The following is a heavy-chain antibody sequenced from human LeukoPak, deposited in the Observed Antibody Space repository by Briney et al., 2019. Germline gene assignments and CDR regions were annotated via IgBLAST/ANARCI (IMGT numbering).Heavy chain of an antibody. Sequence: PGGSLRLSCAASGFTFSSYVMNWVRQAPGKGLEWVSYISSSGSTRYYADSVKGRFTISRDNSKNTLYLQMSSLRAEDTAVYYCAKLGQGGYSYDYLPYYFDYWGQGTLVTVSS. V-gene: IGHV3-48*03. D-gene: IGHD5-18*01. CDR3: AKLGQGGYSYDYLPYYFDY. CDR2: ISSSGSTR. CDR1: GFTFSSYV. J-gene: IGHJ4*02.